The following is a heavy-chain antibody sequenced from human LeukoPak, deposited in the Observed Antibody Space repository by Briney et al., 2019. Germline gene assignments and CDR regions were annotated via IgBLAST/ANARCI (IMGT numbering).Heavy chain of an antibody. Sequence: SETLSLTCTVSGVSISSGGYYWSWIRQHPGKGLEWIGNIYNSGSTYYNPSLKSRVSISVDTSKNHFSLKLTSVTAADTAVYYCASQLRLGELSLHVDSWGQGTLVTVSS. V-gene: IGHV4-31*03. CDR2: IYNSGST. J-gene: IGHJ4*02. CDR1: GVSISSGGYY. CDR3: ASQLRLGELSLHVDS. D-gene: IGHD3-16*02.